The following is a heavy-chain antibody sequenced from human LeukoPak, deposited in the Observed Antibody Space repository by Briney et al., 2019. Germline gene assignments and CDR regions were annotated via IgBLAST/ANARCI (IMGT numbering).Heavy chain of an antibody. CDR2: INPNSGGT. J-gene: IGHJ6*02. D-gene: IGHD3-10*01. CDR3: ARDVLLSHLYYYYYGMDV. V-gene: IGHV1-2*06. Sequence: ASVTVSCKASGYTFTGYYMHWVRQAPGQGLEWMGRINPNSGGTNYAQKFQGGVTMTRDTSISTAYMELSRLRSDDTAVYYCARDVLLSHLYYYYYGMDVWGQGTTVTVSS. CDR1: GYTFTGYY.